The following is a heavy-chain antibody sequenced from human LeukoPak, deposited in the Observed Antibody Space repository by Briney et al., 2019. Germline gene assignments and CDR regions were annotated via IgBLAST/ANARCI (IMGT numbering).Heavy chain of an antibody. V-gene: IGHV3-11*01. CDR3: ARHLVVATYDY. J-gene: IGHJ4*02. Sequence: PGGALRLSCAASGFTFSDYYMSWIPQAPGKGREWVSHISSGGSTIYYEDSVKGRFTISRDNAKNSLYLQMNSLRAEDTAVYYCARHLVVATYDYWGQGTLVTVSS. CDR2: ISSGGSTI. D-gene: IGHD2-21*01. CDR1: GFTFSDYY.